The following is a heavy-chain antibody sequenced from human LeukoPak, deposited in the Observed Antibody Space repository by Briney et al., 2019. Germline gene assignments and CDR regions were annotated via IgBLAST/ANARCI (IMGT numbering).Heavy chain of an antibody. CDR1: GVTLSNDG. V-gene: IGHV3-23*01. CDR2: ISDRGGSR. Sequence: GGALRVSCAVPGVTLSNDGTSWVRQAPGKGREWGAGISDRGGSRNYADSVKGRFTLSRDNPKNTLYLQMNSLRAEDTAVYFCARDSRRLRGMNGDGDAFDIWGQGTMVTVSS. CDR3: ARDSRRLRGMNGDGDAFDI. J-gene: IGHJ3*02. D-gene: IGHD1-1*01.